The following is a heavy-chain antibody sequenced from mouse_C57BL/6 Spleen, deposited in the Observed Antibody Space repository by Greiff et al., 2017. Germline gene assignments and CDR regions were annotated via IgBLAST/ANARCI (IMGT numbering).Heavy chain of an antibody. CDR1: GYTFTSYW. D-gene: IGHD2-4*01. CDR3: ARFYDYDDY. CDR2: IDPSDSYT. J-gene: IGHJ2*01. Sequence: QVQLKQPGAELVMPGASVKLSCKASGYTFTSYWMHWVKQRPGQGLEWIGEIDPSDSYTNYNQKFKGKSTLTVDKSSSTAYMQLSSLTSEDSAVYYCARFYDYDDYWGQGTTLTVSS. V-gene: IGHV1-69*01.